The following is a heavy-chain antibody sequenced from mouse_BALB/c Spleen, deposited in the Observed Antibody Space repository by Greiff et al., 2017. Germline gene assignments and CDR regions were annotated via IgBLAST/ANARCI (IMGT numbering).Heavy chain of an antibody. CDR3: ARGRYGNYVGYFDV. CDR1: GYTFTEYT. CDR2: INPNNGGT. J-gene: IGHJ1*01. V-gene: IGHV1-18*01. D-gene: IGHD2-10*02. Sequence: EVMLVESGPELVKPGASVKISCKTSGYTFTEYTMHWVKQSHGKSLEWIGGINPNNGGTSYNQKFKGKATLTVDKSSSTAYMELRSLTSEDSAVYYCARGRYGNYVGYFDVWGAGTTVTVSS.